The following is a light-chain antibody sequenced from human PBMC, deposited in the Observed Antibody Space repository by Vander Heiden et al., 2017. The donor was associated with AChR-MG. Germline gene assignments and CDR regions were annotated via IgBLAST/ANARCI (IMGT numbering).Light chain of an antibody. CDR2: GAS. J-gene: IGKJ2*01. CDR1: LSVSSSY. Sequence: ELVLTQSPGTLSLSPGESATLSCRASLSVSSSYLAWYQQKPGQAPRLLIYGASSRATSIPGRFSGSGSGTDFALTISRLGPEDFAVCYCQQYGSSPPYTFGQGTKLEIK. V-gene: IGKV3-20*01. CDR3: QQYGSSPPYT.